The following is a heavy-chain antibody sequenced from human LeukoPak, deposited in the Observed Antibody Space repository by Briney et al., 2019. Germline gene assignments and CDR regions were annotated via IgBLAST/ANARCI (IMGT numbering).Heavy chain of an antibody. J-gene: IGHJ4*02. D-gene: IGHD2-21*02. Sequence: SETLSLTCTVSGGSISSYYWSWIRQPAGKGLEWIGRIYTSGSTNYNPSLKSRVTMSVDTSKNQFSLKLSSVTAADTAVYYCASGKIDRLRAEYYFDYWGQGTLVTVSS. CDR2: IYTSGST. V-gene: IGHV4-4*07. CDR3: ASGKIDRLRAEYYFDY. CDR1: GGSISSYY.